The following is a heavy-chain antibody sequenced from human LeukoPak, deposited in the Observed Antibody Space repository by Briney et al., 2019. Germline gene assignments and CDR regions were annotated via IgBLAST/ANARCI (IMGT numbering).Heavy chain of an antibody. CDR2: INHSGST. D-gene: IGHD5-18*01. CDR1: GFTFSNAW. J-gene: IGHJ4*02. CDR3: ARAHSYGVSWDY. V-gene: IGHV4-34*01. Sequence: PGGSLRLSCAASGFTFSNAWMSWIRQPPGKGLEWIGEINHSGSTNYNPSLKSRVTISVDTSKNQFSLKLSSVTAADTAVYYCARAHSYGVSWDYWGQGTLVTVSS.